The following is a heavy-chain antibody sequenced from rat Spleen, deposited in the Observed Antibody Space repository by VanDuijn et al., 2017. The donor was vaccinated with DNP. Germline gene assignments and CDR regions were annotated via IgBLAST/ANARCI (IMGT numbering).Heavy chain of an antibody. Sequence: EVQLVESGGGLVQPGRSLKLSCAASGFAFSDYYMAWVRQAPTKGLEWVACISYDGGNTYYRDSVKGRFTISRDNAKNTQYLQIDSLRSEDSATYYCASNNYFDYWGQGVMVTVSS. V-gene: IGHV5S13*01. J-gene: IGHJ2*01. CDR2: ISYDGGNT. CDR3: ASNNYFDY. CDR1: GFAFSDYY.